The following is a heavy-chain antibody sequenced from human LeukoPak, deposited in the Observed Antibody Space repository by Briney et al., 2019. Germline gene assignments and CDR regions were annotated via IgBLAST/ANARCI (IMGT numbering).Heavy chain of an antibody. CDR2: IYTSGST. CDR3: ARERYFDWLGPEYYFDY. D-gene: IGHD3-9*01. V-gene: IGHV4-4*07. CDR1: GGSISSYY. J-gene: IGHJ4*02. Sequence: SETLSLTCTVSGGSISSYYWSWIRQPAGKGLEWIGRIYTSGSTNYNPSLKSRVTMSVDTSKNQFSLKLSSVTAADTAVYYCARERYFDWLGPEYYFDYWGQGTLVTVSS.